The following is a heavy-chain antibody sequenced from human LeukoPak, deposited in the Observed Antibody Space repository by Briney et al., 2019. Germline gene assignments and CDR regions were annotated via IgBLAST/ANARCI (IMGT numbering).Heavy chain of an antibody. Sequence: SETLSLTCTVSGGSISSSSYYWGWIRQPPGKGLEWIGSIYYSGSTYYNPSLKSRVTISVDTSKNQFSLKLSSVTAADTAVYYCARSGYSYGFGYDYWGQGTLDTVSS. CDR1: GGSISSSSYY. CDR2: IYYSGST. J-gene: IGHJ4*02. CDR3: ARSGYSYGFGYDY. V-gene: IGHV4-39*01. D-gene: IGHD5-18*01.